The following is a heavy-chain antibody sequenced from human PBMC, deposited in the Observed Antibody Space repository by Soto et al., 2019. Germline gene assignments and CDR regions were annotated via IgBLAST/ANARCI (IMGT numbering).Heavy chain of an antibody. CDR1: GFTFGGYA. CDR2: ISWNSGNI. V-gene: IGHV3-9*01. Sequence: AGGSLRLSCAASGFTFGGYAMRWVRQAPGKGLKWVSGISWNSGNIGYADSVKGRFTISRDNAKNSLYLQMNSLRAEDTALYYCAKDVSSGLSLSFDIWGQGTLVTVSS. CDR3: AKDVSSGLSLSFDI. J-gene: IGHJ3*02. D-gene: IGHD6-19*01.